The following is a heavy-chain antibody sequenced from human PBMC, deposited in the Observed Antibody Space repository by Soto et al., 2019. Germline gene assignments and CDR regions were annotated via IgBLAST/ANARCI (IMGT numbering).Heavy chain of an antibody. CDR3: ARGTDYGDVF. V-gene: IGHV4-61*01. Sequence: SETLSLTCTVSGGSVSSGSHYWSWIRQPPGKGLEWIGYIYSSGSTNYNPSLKSRVTISLDTSKNQFTLKLTSVTAADTAVYYCARGTDYGDVFWGQGTLVTVSS. CDR2: IYSSGST. CDR1: GGSVSSGSHY. J-gene: IGHJ4*02. D-gene: IGHD4-17*01.